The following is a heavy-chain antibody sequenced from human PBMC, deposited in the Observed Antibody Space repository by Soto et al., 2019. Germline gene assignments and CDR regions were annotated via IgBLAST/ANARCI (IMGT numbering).Heavy chain of an antibody. J-gene: IGHJ5*02. CDR1: GYSFSFYG. V-gene: IGHV1-18*01. D-gene: IGHD3-22*01. CDR2: INPSDGNR. CDR3: ARDRLRGYDSSGFYP. Sequence: ASVKVSCKASGYSFSFYGINWVRQATGQGLEWRGWINPSDGNRDFAQKFEDRVTMTTATATNTVFLELRSLKSDDTALYYCARDRLRGYDSSGFYPWGQGTMVTVSS.